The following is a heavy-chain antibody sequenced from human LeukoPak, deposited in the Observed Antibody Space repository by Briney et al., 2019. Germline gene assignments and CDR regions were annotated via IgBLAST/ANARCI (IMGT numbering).Heavy chain of an antibody. Sequence: GGSLRLSCAASGFTFSTSAMGWVRQAPGKGLEWVPSISTTVGNTYYADSVKGRFTISRDNSNHTLYLQMNSLTAEDTAVYYCTKRAEFGGFDPWGQGTLVTVSS. V-gene: IGHV3-23*01. CDR1: GFTFSTSA. D-gene: IGHD3-10*01. J-gene: IGHJ5*02. CDR2: ISTTVGNT. CDR3: TKRAEFGGFDP.